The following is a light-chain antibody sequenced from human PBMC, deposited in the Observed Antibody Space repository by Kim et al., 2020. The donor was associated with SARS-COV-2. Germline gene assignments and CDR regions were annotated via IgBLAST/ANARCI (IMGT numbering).Light chain of an antibody. CDR1: ENIINY. CDR2: AAS. V-gene: IGKV1-39*01. Sequence: SVGDRVTLTCRASENIINYLNWYQHKPGKAPNLLIYAASSLQSGVPSRFSGSGSGTDFTLTISSLQPEDFATYYCQQSYSTPYTFGQGTKLEIK. CDR3: QQSYSTPYT. J-gene: IGKJ2*01.